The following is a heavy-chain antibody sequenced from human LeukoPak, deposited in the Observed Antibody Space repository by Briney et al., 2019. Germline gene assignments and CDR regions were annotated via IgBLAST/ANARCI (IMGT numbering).Heavy chain of an antibody. CDR1: RGTFSSYA. Sequence: SVKVSCKASRGTFSSYAISWVRHAPGQGLEWMGRIIPIFGTANYAQKFQGKVTHTTDESTSTAYMELSRLRSDDTAVYYYARGEAVWVVAATPFDYWGQGTLVTVSS. V-gene: IGHV1-69*05. J-gene: IGHJ4*02. D-gene: IGHD2-15*01. CDR3: ARGEAVWVVAATPFDY. CDR2: IIPIFGTA.